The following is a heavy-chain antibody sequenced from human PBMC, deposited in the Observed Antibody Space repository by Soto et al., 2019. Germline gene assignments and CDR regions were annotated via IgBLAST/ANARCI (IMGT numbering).Heavy chain of an antibody. CDR1: GLSVSTNF. CDR3: ARVDCSPSNCYNLYYGRDV. V-gene: IGHV3-53*01. D-gene: IGHD2-2*02. CDR2: IYSGGKT. Sequence: GESLKISCAASGLSVSTNFMSWVRQAPGKGLEWLAVIYSGGKTFYADSVKGRFTISKDNSKNTLSLQMNSLRAEDTAVYYCARVDCSPSNCYNLYYGRDVWGLGTTVTVSS. J-gene: IGHJ6*02.